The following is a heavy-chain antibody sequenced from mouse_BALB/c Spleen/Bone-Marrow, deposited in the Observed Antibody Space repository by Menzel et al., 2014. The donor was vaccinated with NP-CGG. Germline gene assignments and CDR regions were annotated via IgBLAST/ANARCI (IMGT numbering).Heavy chain of an antibody. CDR2: VNPSSGYT. Sequence: QVQLQQSGAELARPGASVKMSCKASGYTFTSYTMHWVKQRPGQGLEWIGYVNPSSGYTNYSQKFKDKATLTADKSSSTAYMQLSSLTSEDSAVYYCARSLRWYFDVWGAGTTVTVSS. J-gene: IGHJ1*01. CDR3: ARSLRWYFDV. CDR1: GYTFTSYT. V-gene: IGHV1-4*01. D-gene: IGHD1-1*01.